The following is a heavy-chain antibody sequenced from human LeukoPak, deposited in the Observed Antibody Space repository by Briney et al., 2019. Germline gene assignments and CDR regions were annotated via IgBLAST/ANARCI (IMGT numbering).Heavy chain of an antibody. D-gene: IGHD3-10*01. CDR2: INSDESSR. V-gene: IGHV3-74*01. CDR1: GFTFTPLW. CDR3: ARDRGSPDSFDI. J-gene: IGHJ3*02. Sequence: SGGSLRLSCVASGFTFTPLWMHCVRHAPGKGLVWVSHINSDESSRNYADSVKGRFTISRDNAKNTLYLQMSSLRAEDTAVYYCARDRGSPDSFDIWGQGTMVTVSS.